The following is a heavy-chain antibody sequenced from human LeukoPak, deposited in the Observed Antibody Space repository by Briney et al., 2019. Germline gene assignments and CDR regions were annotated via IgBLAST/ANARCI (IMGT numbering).Heavy chain of an antibody. CDR3: ARERRQLERWIDS. Sequence: KPSETLSLTCSVSGGSISSYYWSWIRQPPGKGLEWIGYIFHSGNTKYNPSLKSRVTISVDTPKNQFSLRLTSVTAVDTAVYYCARERRQLERWIDSWGQGTLVTVSS. CDR1: GGSISSYY. D-gene: IGHD1-1*01. CDR2: IFHSGNT. J-gene: IGHJ5*01. V-gene: IGHV4-59*01.